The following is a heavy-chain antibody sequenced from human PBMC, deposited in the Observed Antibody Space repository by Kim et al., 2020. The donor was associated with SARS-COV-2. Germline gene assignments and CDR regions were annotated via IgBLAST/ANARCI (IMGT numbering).Heavy chain of an antibody. V-gene: IGHV3-23*01. D-gene: IGHD4-17*01. Sequence: GGSLRLSCAASGFTFSDYAMSWVRQAPRKGLEWVSGFISGGKTCYADSVKGRFTISRDNSKNTVYLQMNSLRVEDTAVYYCAKVSAVTTGASDYWGLGTLVTVSS. J-gene: IGHJ4*02. CDR3: AKVSAVTTGASDY. CDR2: FISGGKT. CDR1: GFTFSDYA.